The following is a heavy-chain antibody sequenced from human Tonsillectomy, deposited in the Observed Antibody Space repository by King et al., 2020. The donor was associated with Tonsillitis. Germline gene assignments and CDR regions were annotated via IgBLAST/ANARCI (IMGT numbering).Heavy chain of an antibody. CDR2: IIPLFGTA. V-gene: IGHV1-69*01. J-gene: IGHJ6*03. CDR1: GGTLNNYV. Sequence: VQLVESGAEVKKPGSSVKVSCKASGGTLNNYVINLVRQAPGQGLEWMGGIIPLFGTANYAQNYQGRVTVTADEPTNPVYMELSGLTSDDTAMYYCSLLQDYYMDVWGNGTTVTVSS. CDR3: SLLQDYYMDV. D-gene: IGHD4-11*01.